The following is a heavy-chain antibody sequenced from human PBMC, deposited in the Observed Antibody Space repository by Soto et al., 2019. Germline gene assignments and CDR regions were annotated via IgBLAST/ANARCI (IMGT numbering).Heavy chain of an antibody. CDR2: ISVYNGNT. CDR1: GYTFSTYG. Sequence: QVQLVQSGAEVKKPGASVKVSCKASGYTFSTYGLSWVRQAPGQGLEWMGWISVYNGNTNYAQSLQGRVTMTTDTATSTAYMELSSLRSDDTAVYYCARDPQLERRREFDYWGQGTLVTVSS. J-gene: IGHJ4*02. CDR3: ARDPQLERRREFDY. V-gene: IGHV1-18*01. D-gene: IGHD1-1*01.